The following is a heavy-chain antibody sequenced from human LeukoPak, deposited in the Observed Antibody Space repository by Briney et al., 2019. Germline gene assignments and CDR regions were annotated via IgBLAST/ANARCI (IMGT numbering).Heavy chain of an antibody. CDR2: IWYDGSNK. Sequence: GRSLRLSCAASGFTFSSYGMHWVRQAPGKGLEWVAVIWYDGSNKYYADSVKGRFTISRDNSKNTLYLQMNSLRAEDTAVYYWAKGDGYPDYFDYWGQGTLVTVTS. CDR3: AKGDGYPDYFDY. D-gene: IGHD5-24*01. V-gene: IGHV3-33*06. J-gene: IGHJ4*02. CDR1: GFTFSSYG.